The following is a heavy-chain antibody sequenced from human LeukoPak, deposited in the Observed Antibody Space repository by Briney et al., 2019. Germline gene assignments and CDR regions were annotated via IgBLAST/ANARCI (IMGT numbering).Heavy chain of an antibody. CDR3: ARDGQRYCSSTSCYNIDY. V-gene: IGHV3-48*04. Sequence: GGSLRLSCAASGFTFSSYAMSWVRQAPGKGLEWVSYISSSGSTIYYADSVKGRFTISRDNAKNSLYLQMNSLRAEDTAVYYCARDGQRYCSSTSCYNIDYWGQGTLVTVSS. D-gene: IGHD2-2*01. CDR1: GFTFSSYA. CDR2: ISSSGSTI. J-gene: IGHJ4*02.